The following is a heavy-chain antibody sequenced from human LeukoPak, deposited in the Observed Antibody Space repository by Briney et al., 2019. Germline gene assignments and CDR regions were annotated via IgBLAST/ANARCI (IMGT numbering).Heavy chain of an antibody. CDR1: GVAFSGDS. Sequence: GCLRLSCAPSGVAFSGDSINGGRQAPREGGEWVSSTSSRSSYISHEDSAQRRFTISRDNAKNSLYMQMNSLRAEDTAAYYRAILGASPRPDCGQGTLATVPS. V-gene: IGHV3-21*01. J-gene: IGHJ1*01. D-gene: IGHD1-26*01. CDR2: TSSRSSYI. CDR3: AILGASPRPD.